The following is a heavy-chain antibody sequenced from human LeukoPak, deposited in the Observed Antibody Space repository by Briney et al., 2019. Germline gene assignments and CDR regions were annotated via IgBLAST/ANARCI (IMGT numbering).Heavy chain of an antibody. Sequence: GSLRLSCAASGFTFSSYWSWIRQPPGKGLEWTGYIYYSGSTNYNPSLKSRVTISVDTSKNQFSLKLSSVTAADTAVYYCARVNGEQWLVFDYWGQGTLVTVSS. V-gene: IGHV4-59*01. J-gene: IGHJ4*02. CDR2: IYYSGST. CDR3: ARVNGEQWLVFDY. D-gene: IGHD6-19*01. CDR1: GFTFSSY.